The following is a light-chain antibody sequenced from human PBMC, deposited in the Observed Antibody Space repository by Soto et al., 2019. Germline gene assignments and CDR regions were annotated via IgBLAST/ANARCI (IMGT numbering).Light chain of an antibody. CDR3: QQTYTTPHT. Sequence: DIQMTQSPSSLSASVGDRVTITCRASQRIANYLNWYQQRPGKAPKLLISGASTLQSAVPSRFSGGGSGTDFTLPISTLQPEDFATYYCQQTYTTPHTFGQGTKLEIK. CDR1: QRIANY. J-gene: IGKJ2*01. V-gene: IGKV1-39*01. CDR2: GAS.